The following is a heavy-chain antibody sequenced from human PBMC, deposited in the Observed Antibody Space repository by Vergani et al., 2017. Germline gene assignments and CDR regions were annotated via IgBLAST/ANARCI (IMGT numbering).Heavy chain of an antibody. D-gene: IGHD2-21*01. Sequence: QAQLQESGPRLVKPSQTLYLTCSFSGCSFDIYCQTWGWIRQPAGEGLEWIGLIDVKGNSNFSSSLESRVTMSADASRGRFSLNLRSVTTSDTAVYYCVRVLHTSYILGAFDIWGQGIKVTVSS. V-gene: IGHV4-61*02. CDR2: IDVKGNS. J-gene: IGHJ3*02. CDR3: VRVLHTSYILGAFDI. CDR1: GCSFDIYCQT.